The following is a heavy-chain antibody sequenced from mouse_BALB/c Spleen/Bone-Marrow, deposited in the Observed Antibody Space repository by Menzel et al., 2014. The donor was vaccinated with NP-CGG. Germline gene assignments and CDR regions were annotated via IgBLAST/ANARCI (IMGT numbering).Heavy chain of an antibody. J-gene: IGHJ2*01. CDR1: GYAFSSYW. D-gene: IGHD2-3*01. V-gene: IGHV1-80*01. CDR2: IYPGDGDT. CDR3: ARGRGWYFYY. Sequence: LVESGAELVRPGSSVKISCKASGYAFSSYWMNWVKQRPGQGLEWIGQIYPGDGDTNYNGKFKGKATLTADKSSSTAYMQLSGLTSEDSAVYFCARGRGWYFYYWGQGTTLTVSS.